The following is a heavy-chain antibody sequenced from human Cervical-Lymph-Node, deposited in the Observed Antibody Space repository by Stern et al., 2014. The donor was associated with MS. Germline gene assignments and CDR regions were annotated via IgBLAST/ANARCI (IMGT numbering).Heavy chain of an antibody. Sequence: QVQLVQSGAELKKPGSSVKVSCKASGVTFSSLSVSWVRRAPGHGLQWLGGITPMFGTPHYVQMFQDRLTIFADESTQTVYMTLSGLKSEDTAVYYCARDQAGIAAHWGQGTLITVSS. V-gene: IGHV1-69*01. CDR1: GVTFSSLS. D-gene: IGHD6-13*01. CDR2: ITPMFGTP. J-gene: IGHJ4*02. CDR3: ARDQAGIAAH.